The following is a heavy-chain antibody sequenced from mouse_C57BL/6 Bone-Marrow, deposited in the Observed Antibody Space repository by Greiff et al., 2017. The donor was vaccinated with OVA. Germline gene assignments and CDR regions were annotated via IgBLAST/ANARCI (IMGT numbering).Heavy chain of an antibody. V-gene: IGHV1-61*01. Sequence: VQLQQSGAELVRPGSSVKLSCKASGYTFTSYWMDWVKQRPGQGLEWIGNIYPSDSETHYNQKFKDKATLTVDKSSSTAYMQLSSLTSEDSAVYYCARSDYGYYFDYWGQGTTLTVSS. J-gene: IGHJ2*01. D-gene: IGHD1-1*01. CDR3: ARSDYGYYFDY. CDR1: GYTFTSYW. CDR2: IYPSDSET.